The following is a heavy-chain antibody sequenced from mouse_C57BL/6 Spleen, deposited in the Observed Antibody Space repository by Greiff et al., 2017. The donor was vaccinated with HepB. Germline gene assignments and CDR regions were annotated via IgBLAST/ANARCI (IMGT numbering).Heavy chain of an antibody. V-gene: IGHV10-3*01. D-gene: IGHD1-1*01. CDR1: GFTFNTYA. J-gene: IGHJ1*03. CDR3: VRDDYYGSSWYFDV. CDR2: IRSKSSNYAT. Sequence: EVKLLESGGGLVQPKGSLKLSCAASGFTFNTYAMHWVRQAPGKGLEWVARIRSKSSNYATYYADSVNDRFTISRDDSQSMLYLQMNNLKTEDTAMYYCVRDDYYGSSWYFDVWGTGTTVTVSS.